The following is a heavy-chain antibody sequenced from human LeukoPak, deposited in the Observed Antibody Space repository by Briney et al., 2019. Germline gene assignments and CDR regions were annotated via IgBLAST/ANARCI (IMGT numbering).Heavy chain of an antibody. V-gene: IGHV4-4*02. Sequence: PSETLSLTCTVSGGSISSSNWWSWVRQPPGKGQEWIGEIYHSGSTNYNPSLKSRVTISVDKSKNQFSLKLSSVTAADTAVYYCASERGYGSGSLPPSWGQGTLVTVSS. J-gene: IGHJ5*02. CDR3: ASERGYGSGSLPPS. CDR2: IYHSGST. CDR1: GGSISSSNW. D-gene: IGHD3-10*01.